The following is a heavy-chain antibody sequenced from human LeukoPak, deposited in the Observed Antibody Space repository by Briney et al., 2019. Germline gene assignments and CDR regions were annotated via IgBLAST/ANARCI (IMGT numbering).Heavy chain of an antibody. Sequence: SETLSLTCTVSGYSITSAYYWGWIRQPPGKGLEWIGSFFLKGSTYYNPSLKSRVTISVDTSKNQFSLKLSSVTAADTAVYYCARRGYCSGGSCYGYWFDPWGQGTLVTVSS. CDR3: ARRGYCSGGSCYGYWFDP. CDR2: FFLKGST. CDR1: GYSITSAYY. D-gene: IGHD2-15*01. J-gene: IGHJ5*02. V-gene: IGHV4-38-2*02.